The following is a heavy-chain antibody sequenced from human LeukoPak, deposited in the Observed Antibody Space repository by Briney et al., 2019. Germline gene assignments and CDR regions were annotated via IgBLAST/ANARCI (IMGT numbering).Heavy chain of an antibody. CDR3: ARFLGSGIGYFDY. CDR2: IHYSGST. D-gene: IGHD3-16*01. CDR1: GGSISSYY. J-gene: IGHJ4*02. V-gene: IGHV4-59*01. Sequence: SETLSLTCTVSGGSISSYYWSWIRQPPGKGLEWIGYIHYSGSTDYNPSLKSRVTISVDTSKNKFSLKLSSVTAADTAVYYCARFLGSGIGYFDYWGQGTLVTVSS.